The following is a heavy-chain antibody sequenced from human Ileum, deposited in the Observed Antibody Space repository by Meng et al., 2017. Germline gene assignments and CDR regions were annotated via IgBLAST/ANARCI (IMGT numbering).Heavy chain of an antibody. CDR2: IKQDGRER. V-gene: IGHV3-7*01. Sequence: GASLIISCAASGFTFSSYWLTWVRQAPGQRLEWVANIKQDGRERYYVDSVKGRFTISRDNAKNSLFLQMNSLRVEDTAVYYWARDVGSYNLWGQGTLVTVSS. CDR1: GFTFSSYW. CDR3: ARDVGSYNL. J-gene: IGHJ5*02. D-gene: IGHD3-10*01.